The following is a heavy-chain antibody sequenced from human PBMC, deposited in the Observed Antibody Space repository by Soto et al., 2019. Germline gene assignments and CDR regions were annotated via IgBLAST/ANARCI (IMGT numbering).Heavy chain of an antibody. J-gene: IGHJ4*02. CDR2: IYYSGST. CDR3: ARGFYGGRSWIGGFDY. CDR1: GGSISSYY. Sequence: QVQLQESGPGLVKPSETLSLTCTVSGGSISSYYWSWIRQPPGKGLEWIGYIYYSGSTNYNPSLKSRVTISVDTSKNQFSLKLSSVTAADTAVYYCARGFYGGRSWIGGFDYWGQGTLVTVSS. V-gene: IGHV4-59*01. D-gene: IGHD6-13*01.